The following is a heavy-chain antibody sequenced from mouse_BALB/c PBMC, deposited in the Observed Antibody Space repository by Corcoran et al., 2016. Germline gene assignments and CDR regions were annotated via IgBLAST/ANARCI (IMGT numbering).Heavy chain of an antibody. CDR2: INTYTGEP. CDR1: GYTSTNYG. J-gene: IGHJ4*01. CDR3: AREPRAMDY. Sequence: QNQWEQSGQELKKHGETVKISCEASGYTSTNYGMNWGKQAPGKGFKWLGWINTYTGEPTYADDFKGRFDFSLETAASTAYLQINNLKNEDTATYFCAREPRAMDYWGQGISVTVSS. V-gene: IGHV9-3-1*01.